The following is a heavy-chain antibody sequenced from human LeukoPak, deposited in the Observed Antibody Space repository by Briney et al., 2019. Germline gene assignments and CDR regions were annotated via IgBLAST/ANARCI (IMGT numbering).Heavy chain of an antibody. CDR1: GFTFSNYW. Sequence: GGSLRLSCVASGFTFSNYWMHWVRQPPGKGLEWVSSISGSSGSTYYADSVKGRFTISRDNSKNTLYLQMNSLRAEDTAVYYCAKDGYYDSSGYSPFDYWGQGTLVTVSS. CDR3: AKDGYYDSSGYSPFDY. CDR2: ISGSSGST. D-gene: IGHD3-22*01. V-gene: IGHV3-23*01. J-gene: IGHJ4*02.